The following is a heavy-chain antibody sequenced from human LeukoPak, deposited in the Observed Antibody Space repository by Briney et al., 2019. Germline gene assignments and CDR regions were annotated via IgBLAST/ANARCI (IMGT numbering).Heavy chain of an antibody. J-gene: IGHJ6*03. V-gene: IGHV4-34*01. D-gene: IGHD4-23*01. CDR3: ARHGYFPVWPRYGGNSGYMDV. Sequence: TSETLSLTCAVYGGSFSGYYWSWIRQPPGKGLEWIGEINHSGSTNYNPSLKSRVTISVDTSKNQFSLKLSSVTAADTAVYYCARHGYFPVWPRYGGNSGYMDVWGKGTTVTVSS. CDR2: INHSGST. CDR1: GGSFSGYY.